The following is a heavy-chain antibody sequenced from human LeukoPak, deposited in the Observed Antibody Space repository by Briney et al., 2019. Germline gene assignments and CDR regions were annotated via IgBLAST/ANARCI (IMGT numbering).Heavy chain of an antibody. CDR1: GGTFSSYA. D-gene: IGHD3-16*01. CDR2: IIPILGIA. J-gene: IGHJ3*02. CDR3: ARGGDFGGVMEPLDI. Sequence: SVKVSCKASGGTFSSYAISWVRQARGQGLEWMGRIIPILGIANYAQKFQGRVTITADKSTSTAYMELSSLRSEDTAVYYCARGGDFGGVMEPLDIWGQGTMVTVSS. V-gene: IGHV1-69*04.